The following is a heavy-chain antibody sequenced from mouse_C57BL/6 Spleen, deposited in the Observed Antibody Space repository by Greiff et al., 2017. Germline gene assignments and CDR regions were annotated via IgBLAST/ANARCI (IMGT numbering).Heavy chain of an antibody. CDR2: IHPNSGST. V-gene: IGHV1-64*01. Sequence: VKLQQPGAELVKPGASVKLSCKASGYTFTSYWMHWVKQRPGQGLEWIGMIHPNSGSTNYNEKFKSKATLTVDKSSSTAYMQLSSLTSEDSAVYYCARGNYDYDGYYAMDYWGQGTSVTVSS. D-gene: IGHD2-4*01. CDR3: ARGNYDYDGYYAMDY. CDR1: GYTFTSYW. J-gene: IGHJ4*01.